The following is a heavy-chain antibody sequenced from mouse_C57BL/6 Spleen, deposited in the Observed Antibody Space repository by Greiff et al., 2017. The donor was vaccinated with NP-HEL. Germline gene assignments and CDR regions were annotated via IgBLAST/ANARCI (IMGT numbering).Heavy chain of an antibody. D-gene: IGHD4-1*01. CDR3: ARQPLTGTGNYFDY. Sequence: EVMLVESGGGLVKPGGSLKLSCAASGFTFSDYGMHWVRQAPEKGLEWVAYISSGSSTIYYADTVKGRFTISRDNAKNTLFLQMTSLRSEDTAMYYCARQPLTGTGNYFDYWGQGTTLTVSS. CDR1: GFTFSDYG. J-gene: IGHJ2*01. CDR2: ISSGSSTI. V-gene: IGHV5-17*01.